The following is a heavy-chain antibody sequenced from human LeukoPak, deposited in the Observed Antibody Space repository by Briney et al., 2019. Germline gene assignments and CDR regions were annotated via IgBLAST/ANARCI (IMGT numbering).Heavy chain of an antibody. CDR3: ARVLSGSYDNYFDY. V-gene: IGHV3-30*03. CDR1: GFTFSSYS. J-gene: IGHJ4*02. D-gene: IGHD1-26*01. Sequence: GGSLRLSCAASGFTFSSYSMNWVRQAPGKGLEWVAVISYDGSVKYYVDSVKGRFTISRDNSKNTLYLQMNSLKAEDAAVYYCARVLSGSYDNYFDYWGQGTLVTVSS. CDR2: ISYDGSVK.